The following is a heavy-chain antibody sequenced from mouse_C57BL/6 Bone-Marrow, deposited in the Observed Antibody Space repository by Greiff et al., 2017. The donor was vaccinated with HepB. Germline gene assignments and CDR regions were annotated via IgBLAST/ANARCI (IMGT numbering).Heavy chain of an antibody. CDR3: AMIYYGSSAWFAY. D-gene: IGHD2-1*01. CDR1: GYTFTSYG. Sequence: QVQLQQSGAELARPGASVKLSCKASGYTFTSYGISWVKQRTGQGLEWIGEIYPRSGNTYYNEKFKGKATLTADKSSSTAYMELRSLTSEDSAVYFWAMIYYGSSAWFAYWGQGTLVTVSA. CDR2: IYPRSGNT. V-gene: IGHV1-81*01. J-gene: IGHJ3*01.